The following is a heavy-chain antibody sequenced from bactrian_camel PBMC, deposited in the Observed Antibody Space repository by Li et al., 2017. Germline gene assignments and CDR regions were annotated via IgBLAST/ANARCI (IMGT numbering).Heavy chain of an antibody. V-gene: IGHV3S61*01. CDR3: GSSWGLSAEQALGTIARPDFGY. Sequence: VQLVESGGGSVQAGGSLRLSCLASGFTFGDDDMGWYRQTPGNECEGVASIYTRSGDTYYDDSVKGRFTISQDSTKRTLYLDMNSLKPEDTATYRCGSSWGLSAEQALGTIARPDFGYWGDGTQVTVSS. CDR1: GFTFGDDD. CDR2: IYTRSGDT. J-gene: IGHJ6*01. D-gene: IGHD5*01.